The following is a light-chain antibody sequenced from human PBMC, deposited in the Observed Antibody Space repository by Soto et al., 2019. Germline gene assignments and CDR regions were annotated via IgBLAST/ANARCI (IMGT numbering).Light chain of an antibody. Sequence: QSALTQPPSVSGSPGQSVTISCTGTSTDFVSYNRVSWYQQPPGTAPKLIIYEASNRPSGVPDRFSGSKSGNTASLTISGLQADDEAHYYCSSYAGSNNFVFGTGTKVTVL. CDR1: STDFVSYNR. CDR2: EAS. J-gene: IGLJ1*01. V-gene: IGLV2-18*02. CDR3: SSYAGSNNFV.